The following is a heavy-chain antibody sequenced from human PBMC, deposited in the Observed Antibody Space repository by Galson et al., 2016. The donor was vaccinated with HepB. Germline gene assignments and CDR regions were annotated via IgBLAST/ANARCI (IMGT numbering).Heavy chain of an antibody. CDR2: MSTSGSYI. V-gene: IGHV3-21*01. J-gene: IGHJ4*02. D-gene: IGHD6-13*01. Sequence: SLRLSCAASGFTFSIFSMNWVRPAPGKGLEWVSSMSTSGSYISYADSVKGRFTISRDNANNSLYLQMSSLRAEDTAVYFCARDGRGYSTSFDSWGQGTLVTVSS. CDR3: ARDGRGYSTSFDS. CDR1: GFTFSIFS.